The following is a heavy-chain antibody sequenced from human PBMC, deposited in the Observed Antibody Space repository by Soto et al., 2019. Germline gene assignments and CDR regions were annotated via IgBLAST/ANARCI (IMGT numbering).Heavy chain of an antibody. CDR2: AIPVYGST. V-gene: IGHV1-69*01. Sequence: QVQLVQSGAEVKKPGTSVKVSCAASGGTFSNYAITWVRQAPGQGLEWLGGAIPVYGSTNYAQKFQGRVTITAGESATTTFMELSSLRSDDTAVYYCARRGVANSRDAFDIWGQGTLVTVS. CDR1: GGTFSNYA. J-gene: IGHJ3*02. D-gene: IGHD1-26*01. CDR3: ARRGVANSRDAFDI.